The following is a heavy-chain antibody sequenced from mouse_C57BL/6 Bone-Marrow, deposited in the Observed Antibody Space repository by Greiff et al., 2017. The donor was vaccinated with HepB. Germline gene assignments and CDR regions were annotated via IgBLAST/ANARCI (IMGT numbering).Heavy chain of an antibody. CDR2: IDPSDSYT. V-gene: IGHV1-50*01. CDR3: ARGFHYAMDY. Sequence: QVQLQQPGTELVKPGASVKLSCKASGYTFTSYWMQWVKQRPGQGLEWIGEIDPSDSYTNYNQKFKGKATLTVDTSSSTAYMQLSSLTSEDSAVYYCARGFHYAMDYWGQGTSVTVSS. J-gene: IGHJ4*01. CDR1: GYTFTSYW.